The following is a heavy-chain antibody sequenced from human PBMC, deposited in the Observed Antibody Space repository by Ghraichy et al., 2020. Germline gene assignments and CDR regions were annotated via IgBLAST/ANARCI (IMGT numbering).Heavy chain of an antibody. Sequence: GESLNISCSASGFTFGSYGMSWVRQAPGKGLEWVSSIHSGGYTFYADSVRGRFTISRDNSENTLHLQMSSLRAEDTAVYYCAYYCTSGTSCYLVDVWGQGTTVTVSS. J-gene: IGHJ6*02. CDR3: AYYCTSGTSCYLVDV. V-gene: IGHV3-23*01. CDR2: IHSGGYT. CDR1: GFTFGSYG. D-gene: IGHD2-8*01.